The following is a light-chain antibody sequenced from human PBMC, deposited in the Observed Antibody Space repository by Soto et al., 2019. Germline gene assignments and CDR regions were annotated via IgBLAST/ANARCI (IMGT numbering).Light chain of an antibody. J-gene: IGKJ1*01. Sequence: EIVLTQSPGTLFFPPGKKPTISCRAIQIVSNHYXXXXXXXXXPAPRLLIYGASNRATGIPDRFSGSGSGTDFTLTISRLEPEDFAVYYCQQYGSSGTFGQGTKVDIK. V-gene: IGKV3-20*01. CDR1: QIVSNHY. CDR3: QQYGSSGT. CDR2: GAS.